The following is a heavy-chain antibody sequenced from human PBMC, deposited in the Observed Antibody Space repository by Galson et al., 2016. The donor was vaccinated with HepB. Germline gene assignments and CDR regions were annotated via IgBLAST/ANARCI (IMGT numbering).Heavy chain of an antibody. Sequence: SLRLSCAASGFTFSAYTIHWVRQAPGKGLEWVALISKDGSVEYYAGSVKGRFTISRDNSNNRVYLQMNSLRPEDTALYYCARETPGNNPIDSWGQGTLVSVSS. CDR2: ISKDGSVE. D-gene: IGHD4-23*01. CDR3: ARETPGNNPIDS. V-gene: IGHV3-30*04. CDR1: GFTFSAYT. J-gene: IGHJ4*02.